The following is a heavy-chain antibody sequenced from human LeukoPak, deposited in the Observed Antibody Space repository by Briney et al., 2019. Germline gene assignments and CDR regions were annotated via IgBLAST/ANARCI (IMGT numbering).Heavy chain of an antibody. CDR1: GFTFSRHG. V-gene: IGHV3-30*03. CDR2: ISYDGSNK. CDR3: ARGGYDFWSGYSYFNWFDP. D-gene: IGHD3-3*01. J-gene: IGHJ5*02. Sequence: GGSLRLSCAPSGFTFSRHGMHWVRQAPGKGLEWVAVISYDGSNKYYADSVKGRFTISRDNSKNTLYLQMNSLRAEDTAVYYCARGGYDFWSGYSYFNWFDPWGQGTLVTVSS.